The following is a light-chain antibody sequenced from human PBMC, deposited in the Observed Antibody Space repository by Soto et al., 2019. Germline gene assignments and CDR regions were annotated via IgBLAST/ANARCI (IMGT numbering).Light chain of an antibody. CDR3: SSYTSNNFDV. CDR2: EVS. Sequence: QSVLAQPASVSGSPGQSITISCTGTSSDISDYNYVSWYQQHPGKAPKLMIYEVSDRPSGLSNRFSGSKSGNTASLTISRLQPEDEADYYCSSYTSNNFDVLGTGTKVTVL. J-gene: IGLJ1*01. V-gene: IGLV2-14*01. CDR1: SSDISDYNY.